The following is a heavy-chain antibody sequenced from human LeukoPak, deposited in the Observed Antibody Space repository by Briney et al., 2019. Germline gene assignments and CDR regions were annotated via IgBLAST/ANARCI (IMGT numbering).Heavy chain of an antibody. CDR1: GYTFTSYG. D-gene: IGHD2-2*01. CDR3: AINAYCSSNSCWGNYYYYYMDV. V-gene: IGHV1-24*01. CDR2: FDPEDGET. J-gene: IGHJ6*03. Sequence: GASVKVSCKASGYTFTSYGISWVRQAPGQGLEWMGGFDPEDGETIYAQKFQGRVTLTEDTSTDTAYMELSSLRSADTAMYYCAINAYCSSNSCWGNYYYYYMDVWGKGTTVTVSS.